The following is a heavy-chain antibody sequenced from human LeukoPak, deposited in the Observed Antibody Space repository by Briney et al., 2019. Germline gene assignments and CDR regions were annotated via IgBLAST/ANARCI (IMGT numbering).Heavy chain of an antibody. CDR2: INPSGGST. CDR1: GYTFTSYY. Sequence: ASVKVSCKASGYTFTSYYMHWVRQAPGQGLEWMGIINPSGGSTSYAQKFQGRVTMTRDTSTSTDYMELSSLRSEDTAVYYCARDLNWNVRDYYYGMDVWGKGTTVTVSS. V-gene: IGHV1-46*01. J-gene: IGHJ6*04. CDR3: ARDLNWNVRDYYYGMDV. D-gene: IGHD1-1*01.